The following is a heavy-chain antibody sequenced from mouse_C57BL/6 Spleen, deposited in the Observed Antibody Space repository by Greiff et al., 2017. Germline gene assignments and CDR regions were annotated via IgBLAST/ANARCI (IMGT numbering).Heavy chain of an antibody. CDR3: ARSGTTEGYFDV. J-gene: IGHJ1*03. CDR1: GYTFTSYG. V-gene: IGHV1-81*01. CDR2: IYPRSGNT. Sequence: VQLQQSGAELARPGASVKLSCKASGYTFTSYGISWVKQRTGQGLEWIGEIYPRSGNTYYNEKFKGKATLTADKSSSTAYMELRSLTSEDSAVYFCARSGTTEGYFDVWGTGTTVTVSS. D-gene: IGHD1-1*01.